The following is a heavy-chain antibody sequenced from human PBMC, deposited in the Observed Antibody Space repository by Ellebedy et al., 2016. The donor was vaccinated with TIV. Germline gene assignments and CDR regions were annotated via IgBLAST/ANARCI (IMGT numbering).Heavy chain of an antibody. V-gene: IGHV3-23*01. CDR3: ARGVRYSSGWDEVSTWNFDL. J-gene: IGHJ2*01. CDR2: MSGTGGNT. Sequence: GESLKISXTASGFTFSTYAMSWVRQAPGKGLEWISAMSGTGGNTYYGHSLKGRFGIYRDNSKNTLYLRLNSLRAEDTAIYYCARGVRYSSGWDEVSTWNFDLWGRGTLVSVS. CDR1: GFTFSTYA. D-gene: IGHD6-19*01.